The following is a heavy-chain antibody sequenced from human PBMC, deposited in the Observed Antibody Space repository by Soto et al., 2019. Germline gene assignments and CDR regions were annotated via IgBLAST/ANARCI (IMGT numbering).Heavy chain of an antibody. Sequence: SGPTLVNPTQTLTLTCTFSGFSLSTSGMCVSWIRQPPEKALEWLALIDWDDDKYYSTSLKTRLTISKDTSKNQVVLTMTNMDPVDTATYYCARIREGSYYYYGMDVWGQGTTVTVSS. J-gene: IGHJ6*02. CDR3: ARIREGSYYYYGMDV. V-gene: IGHV2-70*01. CDR1: GFSLSTSGMC. CDR2: IDWDDDK.